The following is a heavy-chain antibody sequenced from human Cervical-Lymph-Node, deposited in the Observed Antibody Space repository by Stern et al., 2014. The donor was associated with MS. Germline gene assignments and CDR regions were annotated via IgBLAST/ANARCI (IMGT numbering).Heavy chain of an antibody. J-gene: IGHJ4*02. Sequence: QDQLVQSGSEVKKPGSSVKVSCKASGDTFSNYALSWVHQAPGQGLEWVGGLIPFFGATRYGQKFQGRVTITPEESTGTAFMELTGLTSEDTAVYFCALRRSYYVYWGQGTLVTVSS. CDR3: ALRRSYYVY. CDR1: GDTFSNYA. V-gene: IGHV1-69*05. D-gene: IGHD3-10*01. CDR2: LIPFFGAT.